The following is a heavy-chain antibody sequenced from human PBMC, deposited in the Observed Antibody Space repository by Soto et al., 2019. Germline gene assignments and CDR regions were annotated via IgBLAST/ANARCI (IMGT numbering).Heavy chain of an antibody. Sequence: PGGSLRLSCAASGFTFSSYAMSWVRQAPGKGLKWVSAISGSGGSTYYADSVKGRFTISRDNSKNTLYLQMNSLRAVYTAVYYCAKATMVTKFENAFYILGQGTVVTVS. J-gene: IGHJ3*02. D-gene: IGHD4-17*01. CDR1: GFTFSSYA. CDR2: ISGSGGST. V-gene: IGHV3-23*01. CDR3: AKATMVTKFENAFYI.